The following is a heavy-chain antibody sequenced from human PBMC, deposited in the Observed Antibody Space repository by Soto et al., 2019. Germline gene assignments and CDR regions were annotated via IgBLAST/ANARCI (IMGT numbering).Heavy chain of an antibody. CDR2: ISYDGSNK. Sequence: QVQLVESGGGVVQPGRSLRLSCAASGFTFSSYGMHWVRQAPGKGLEWVAVISYDGSNKYYADSVKGRFTVSRDNSRNTLYLKMNSLRTEDTAVYYCAKGRDYGDFGGFDYWGQGTLVTVCS. V-gene: IGHV3-30*18. D-gene: IGHD4-17*01. CDR3: AKGRDYGDFGGFDY. CDR1: GFTFSSYG. J-gene: IGHJ4*02.